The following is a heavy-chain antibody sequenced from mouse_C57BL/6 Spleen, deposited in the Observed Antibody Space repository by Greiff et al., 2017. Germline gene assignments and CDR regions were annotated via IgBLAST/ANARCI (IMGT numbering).Heavy chain of an antibody. D-gene: IGHD2-4*01. Sequence: VQLQQPGAELVRPGSSVKLSCKASGYTFTSYWMDWVKQRPGQGLEWIGNIYPSDSDTHYNQKFKDKATLTVDKSSSTAYMQLSSLTSEDSAVYYCASRAIYYDYEVFAYWGQGTLVTVSA. V-gene: IGHV1-61*01. CDR2: IYPSDSDT. CDR1: GYTFTSYW. J-gene: IGHJ3*01. CDR3: ASRAIYYDYEVFAY.